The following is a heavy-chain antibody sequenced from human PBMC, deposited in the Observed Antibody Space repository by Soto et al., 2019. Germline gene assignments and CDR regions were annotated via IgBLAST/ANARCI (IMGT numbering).Heavy chain of an antibody. J-gene: IGHJ4*02. D-gene: IGHD1-26*01. CDR3: AREGGIVGATAADY. CDR2: IYYSGST. CDR1: GGSISSGGYY. V-gene: IGHV4-31*03. Sequence: LSLTCPVSGGSISSGGYYWSWIRQHPGKGLEWIGYIYYSGSTYYNPSLKSRVTISVDTSKNQFSLKLSSVTAADTAVYYCAREGGIVGATAADYWGQGTLVTVSS.